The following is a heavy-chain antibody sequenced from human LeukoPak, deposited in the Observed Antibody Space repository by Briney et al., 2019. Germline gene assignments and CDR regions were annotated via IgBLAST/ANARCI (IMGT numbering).Heavy chain of an antibody. D-gene: IGHD3-22*01. CDR2: IWYDGSNK. Sequence: GGSLRLSCAASGFTFSSYGMHWVRQAPGKGLEWVAVIWYDGSNKYYADSVKGRFTISRDNSKNTLYLQMNSLRAEDTAVYYCARDLIAPNSSGYYHTYYYYGMDVWGQGTTVTVSS. J-gene: IGHJ6*02. CDR1: GFTFSSYG. CDR3: ARDLIAPNSSGYYHTYYYYGMDV. V-gene: IGHV3-33*01.